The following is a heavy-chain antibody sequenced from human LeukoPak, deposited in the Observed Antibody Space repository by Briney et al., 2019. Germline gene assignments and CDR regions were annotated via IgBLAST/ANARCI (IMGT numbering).Heavy chain of an antibody. V-gene: IGHV1-69*05. CDR1: GGTFSSFA. CDR3: AICGGDCREYYFDY. Sequence: SVKVSCKASGGTFSSFAISWVRQAPGQGLEWMGGIIPIFGTANYAQKFQGRVTITTDESTSTAYMELSSLRSEDTAVYYCAICGGDCREYYFDYWGQGTLVTVSS. CDR2: IIPIFGTA. D-gene: IGHD2-21*02. J-gene: IGHJ4*02.